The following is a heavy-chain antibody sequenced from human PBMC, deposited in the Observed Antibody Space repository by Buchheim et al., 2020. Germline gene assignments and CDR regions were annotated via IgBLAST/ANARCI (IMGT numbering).Heavy chain of an antibody. CDR1: GYTFTSYY. CDR3: ARDLQYYYDSSGYVLGVNYYYYGMDV. Sequence: QVQLVQSGAEVKKPGASVKVSCKASGYTFTSYYMHWVRQAPGQGLEWMGIINPSGGSTSYAQKFQGRVTMTRDPSTSTVYMELSSLRSEDTAVYYCARDLQYYYDSSGYVLGVNYYYYGMDVWGQGTT. J-gene: IGHJ6*02. V-gene: IGHV1-46*03. CDR2: INPSGGST. D-gene: IGHD3-22*01.